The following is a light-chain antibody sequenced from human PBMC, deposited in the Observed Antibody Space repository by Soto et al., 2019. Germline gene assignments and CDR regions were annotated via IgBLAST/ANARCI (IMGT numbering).Light chain of an antibody. J-gene: IGKJ1*01. CDR1: QNVGGD. CDR2: RTS. CDR3: QEYNGRSS. Sequence: EGVTTQSPATLSVSPGERATLSCRASQNVGGDLAWYQQKPGQAPRLLIYRTSTRANGTPVRFSGSGSGTEFTLTIRRLQSEDFAVYYCQEYNGRSSFGQGTKVEMK. V-gene: IGKV3-15*01.